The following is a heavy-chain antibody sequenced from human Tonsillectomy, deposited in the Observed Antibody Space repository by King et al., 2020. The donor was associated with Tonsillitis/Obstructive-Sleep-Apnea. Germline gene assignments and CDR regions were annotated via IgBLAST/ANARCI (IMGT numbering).Heavy chain of an antibody. CDR3: ARDFLYQGN. V-gene: IGHV3-74*01. Sequence: VQLVESGGALVQPGGSLRLSCEASGFTFSRYWMHWVRHAPGKGLVWVSRISTDGSSTTYAGSVKGRFSISRDNAKNTVYLQMNSLRVEDTAVYYCARDFLYQGNRGEGTTVTVSP. D-gene: IGHD2-2*01. J-gene: IGHJ6*04. CDR1: GFTFSRYW. CDR2: ISTDGSST.